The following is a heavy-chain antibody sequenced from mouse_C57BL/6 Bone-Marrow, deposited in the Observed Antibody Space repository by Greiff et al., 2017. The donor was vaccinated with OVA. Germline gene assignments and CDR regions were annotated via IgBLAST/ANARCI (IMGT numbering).Heavy chain of an antibody. CDR2: IDPETGGT. CDR1: GYTFTDYE. CDR3: TRRGAY. Sequence: QVQLQQSGAELVRPGASVTLSCKASGYTFTDYEMHWVKQTPVHGLEWIGAIDPETGGTAYTQKFKGKAILTADKSSSTAYMELRSLTSEDSAVDYCTRRGAYWGQGTLVTVSA. V-gene: IGHV1-15*01. J-gene: IGHJ3*01.